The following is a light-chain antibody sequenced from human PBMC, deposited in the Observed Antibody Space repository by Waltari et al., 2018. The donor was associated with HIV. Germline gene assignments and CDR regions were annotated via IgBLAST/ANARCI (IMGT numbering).Light chain of an antibody. CDR3: SSYTSSSTPWV. J-gene: IGLJ3*02. Sequence: QFALSQPASVSGPRGQSITISVTGPSSAVRCYLFVFFYQQHPGTAPKLMIYDVNNRPSGVSNRFSGSKSGNPASLTISGLQAEDEADYYCSSYTSSSTPWVFGGGTKLTVL. CDR2: DVN. CDR1: SSAVRCYLF. V-gene: IGLV2-14*01.